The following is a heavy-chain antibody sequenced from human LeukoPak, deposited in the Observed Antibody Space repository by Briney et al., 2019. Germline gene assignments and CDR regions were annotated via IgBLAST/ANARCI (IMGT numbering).Heavy chain of an antibody. CDR3: ASGVGSYANNDY. Sequence: SVKVSCKASGGTFSSYAISWVRQAPGQGLEWMGGIIPIFGTANYAQKFQGRVTITTDESTSTAYMELSSLRSEDTAVYYCASGVGSYANNDYWGQGTLVTVSS. CDR1: GGTFSSYA. D-gene: IGHD3-16*01. J-gene: IGHJ4*02. V-gene: IGHV1-69*05. CDR2: IIPIFGTA.